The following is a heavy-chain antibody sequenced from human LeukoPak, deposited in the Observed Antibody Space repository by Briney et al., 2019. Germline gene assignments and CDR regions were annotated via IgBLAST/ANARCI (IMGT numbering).Heavy chain of an antibody. J-gene: IGHJ5*02. CDR2: INKDGSST. CDR3: VRGIEVAGTFSWFDP. Sequence: GGSLRLSCAAYGFTLSVYWMHWVRQAPGKGLVWLSRINKDGSSTTYADSVKGRFTISRDNAKNTLYLQMNSLRAEDTAIYYCVRGIEVAGTFSWFDPWGQGTLVTVSS. V-gene: IGHV3-74*01. D-gene: IGHD6-19*01. CDR1: GFTLSVYW.